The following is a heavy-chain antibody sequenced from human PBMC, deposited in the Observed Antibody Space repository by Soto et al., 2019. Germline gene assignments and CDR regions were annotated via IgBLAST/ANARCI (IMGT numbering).Heavy chain of an antibody. Sequence: EALSLTATGAGGCISSSSYYWGWIRQPPGKGLEWIGSIYYSGSTYYNPSLKSRVTISVDTSKNQFSLKLSSVTAADTAVYYCERTPAVDTAMVHFDYWGQGTLATVSS. CDR1: GGCISSSSYY. D-gene: IGHD5-18*01. V-gene: IGHV4-39*01. J-gene: IGHJ4*02. CDR2: IYYSGST. CDR3: ERTPAVDTAMVHFDY.